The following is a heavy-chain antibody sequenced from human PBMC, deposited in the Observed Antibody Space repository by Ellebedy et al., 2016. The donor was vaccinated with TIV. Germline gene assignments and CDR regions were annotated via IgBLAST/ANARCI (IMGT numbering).Heavy chain of an antibody. D-gene: IGHD2-15*01. CDR1: GFTVSSNY. V-gene: IGHV3-66*04. J-gene: IGHJ3*02. CDR2: IYSGGST. Sequence: GESLKISCAASGFTVSSNYMSWVRQAPGKGLEWVSVIYSGGSTYYADSVKGRFTMSRDNSKNTRSLQMNSLRAEDTAVYYCARHCSSGSCSHHAFDIWGQGTMVTVSS. CDR3: ARHCSSGSCSHHAFDI.